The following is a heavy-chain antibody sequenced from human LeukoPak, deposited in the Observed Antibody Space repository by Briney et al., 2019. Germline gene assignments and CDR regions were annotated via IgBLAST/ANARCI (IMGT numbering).Heavy chain of an antibody. CDR1: GGSISSYY. J-gene: IGHJ6*03. D-gene: IGHD2-2*02. V-gene: IGHV4-4*07. CDR3: ARGHILEDIVVVPAAIRRYYYYYMDV. Sequence: PSETLSLTCTVSGGSISSYYWSWIRQPAGKGLEWIGRIYTSGSTNYNPSLKSRVTMSVDTSKNQFSLKLSSVTAADTAVYYCARGHILEDIVVVPAAIRRYYYYYMDVWGKGTTVTVSS. CDR2: IYTSGST.